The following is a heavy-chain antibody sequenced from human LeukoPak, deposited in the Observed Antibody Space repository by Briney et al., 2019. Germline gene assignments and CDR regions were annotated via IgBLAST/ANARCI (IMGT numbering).Heavy chain of an antibody. CDR3: ARDVHGDYGSGWFDP. J-gene: IGHJ5*02. Sequence: SVKVSCKTSGGTFNNSAISWVRQAPGQGLEWLGGIMPLFGTAGYAQKFQGRVTITKDESTRTVYLELTSLTSDDTAVYYCARDVHGDYGSGWFDPWGRGTLVSVSS. CDR2: IMPLFGTA. D-gene: IGHD4-17*01. V-gene: IGHV1-69*05. CDR1: GGTFNNSA.